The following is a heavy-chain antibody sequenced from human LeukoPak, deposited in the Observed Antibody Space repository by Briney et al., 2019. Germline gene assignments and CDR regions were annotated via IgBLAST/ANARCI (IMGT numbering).Heavy chain of an antibody. J-gene: IGHJ4*02. D-gene: IGHD3-9*01. CDR2: IYYSGST. CDR1: GGPISSYH. CDR3: ARFNPALTGYYYFDY. V-gene: IGHV4-59*01. Sequence: PSETLSLTCTVSGGPISSYHWIWIRQPPGKGLEWIGYIYYSGSTNYNTSLKSRVTISVDTSKKQFSLKLSSVTAADTAVYYCARFNPALTGYYYFDYWGQGTLVTVSS.